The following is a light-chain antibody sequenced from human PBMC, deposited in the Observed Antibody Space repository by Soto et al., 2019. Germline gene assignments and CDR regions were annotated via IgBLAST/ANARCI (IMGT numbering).Light chain of an antibody. CDR2: DAS. J-gene: IGKJ3*01. CDR1: QTISTW. CDR3: QQYYSYPPF. Sequence: DIQVTQSPPTMSASVGDRVTITCRASQTISTWMAWYQQKPGKAPKLLVYDASTLQSGVASRFSGSGSGTDFTLTISCLQSEDFATYYCQQYYSYPPFFGPGTKVDIK. V-gene: IGKV1-5*01.